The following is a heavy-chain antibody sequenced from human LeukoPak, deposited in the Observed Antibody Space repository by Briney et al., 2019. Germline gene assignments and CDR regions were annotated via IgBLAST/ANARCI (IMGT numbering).Heavy chain of an antibody. D-gene: IGHD2-2*01. V-gene: IGHV3-48*01. Sequence: GGSLRLSSAASGFTFSIYSMNWVRQAPGKGLEWISYIISTGSTTYYADSVKGRFTISRDNANNSVSLQMSSLRAEDTAVYYCATGFWGYCSRNSCPLDNWGQGTLVTVAS. CDR1: GFTFSIYS. J-gene: IGHJ4*02. CDR3: ATGFWGYCSRNSCPLDN. CDR2: IISTGSTT.